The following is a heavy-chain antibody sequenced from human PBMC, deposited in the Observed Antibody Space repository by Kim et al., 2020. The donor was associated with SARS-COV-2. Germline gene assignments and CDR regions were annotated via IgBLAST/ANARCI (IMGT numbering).Heavy chain of an antibody. D-gene: IGHD2-15*01. CDR2: IRSKANSYAT. Sequence: GGSLRLSCAASGFTFSGSAMHWVRQASGKGLEWVGRIRSKANSYATAYAASVKGRFTISRDDSKNTAYLQMNSLKTEDTAVYYCTRPVETNWFDPWGQGTLVTVSS. CDR3: TRPVETNWFDP. CDR1: GFTFSGSA. V-gene: IGHV3-73*01. J-gene: IGHJ5*02.